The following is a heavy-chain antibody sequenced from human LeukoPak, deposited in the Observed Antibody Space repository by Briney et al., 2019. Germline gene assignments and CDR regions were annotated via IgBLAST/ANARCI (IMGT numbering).Heavy chain of an antibody. CDR2: IIPIFGTA. CDR3: ARARAAMVRGGPLTD. Sequence: GASVTVSCKASGGTFSSYAISWVRQAPGQRLEWLGGIIPIFGTANYAQKFQGRVTITADESTSTAYMELSSLRSEDTAVYYCARARAAMVRGGPLTDWGQGTLVTVSS. J-gene: IGHJ4*02. V-gene: IGHV1-69*13. D-gene: IGHD3-10*01. CDR1: GGTFSSYA.